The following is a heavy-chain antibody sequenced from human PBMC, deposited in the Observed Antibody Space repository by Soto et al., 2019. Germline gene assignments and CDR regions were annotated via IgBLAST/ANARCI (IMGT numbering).Heavy chain of an antibody. V-gene: IGHV1-58*02. CDR1: GITFNRSA. Sequence: QMQLVQSGPEVKKPGTSVKVSCKASGITFNRSAIQWVRQARGQRLEWVGWIDVGSGNRDYAQKFQERVTITSDMSTSTVYMEPSSLRSEDTAVYYCAAVQETPYSMGLWGPGNTVTVSS. CDR2: IDVGSGNR. D-gene: IGHD2-15*01. J-gene: IGHJ6*02. CDR3: AAVQETPYSMGL.